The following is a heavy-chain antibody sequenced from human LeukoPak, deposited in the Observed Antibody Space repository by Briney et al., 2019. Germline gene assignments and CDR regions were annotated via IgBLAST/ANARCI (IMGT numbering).Heavy chain of an antibody. D-gene: IGHD5-24*01. Sequence: GGSLRLSCSASGFTFSAYSMNWVRQAPGKGLEWISYIGISSGNTKYADSVKGRFTISGDKAKNSLYLQMNSLRVEATAVYYCARDYKYAFDNWGQGTLVTVSS. V-gene: IGHV3-48*01. CDR2: IGISSGNT. J-gene: IGHJ4*02. CDR1: GFTFSAYS. CDR3: ARDYKYAFDN.